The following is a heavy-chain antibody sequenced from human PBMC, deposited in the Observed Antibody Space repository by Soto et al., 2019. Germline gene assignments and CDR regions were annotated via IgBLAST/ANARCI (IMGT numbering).Heavy chain of an antibody. CDR3: ARDLRSAAAGTEGDYFDY. J-gene: IGHJ4*02. V-gene: IGHV4-31*03. D-gene: IGHD6-13*01. Sequence: PSETLSLTCTFSGGSISSGGYYWSWIRQHPGKGLEWIGYIYYSGSTYYNPSLKSRVTISVDTSKNQFSLKLSSVTAADTAVYYCARDLRSAAAGTEGDYFDYWGQGTLVTVSS. CDR1: GGSISSGGYY. CDR2: IYYSGST.